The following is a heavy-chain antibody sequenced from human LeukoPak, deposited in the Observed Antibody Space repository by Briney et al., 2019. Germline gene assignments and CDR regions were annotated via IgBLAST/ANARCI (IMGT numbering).Heavy chain of an antibody. CDR3: ARAEIDAFDI. Sequence: GRSLRLSCAASGFTFSSYAMHWVRQAPGKGLEWVAVISYDGSNKYYADSVKGRFTISRDNSKNTLYLQMNSLRAEDTAVYYCARAEIDAFDIWGQGTMVTVSS. CDR1: GFTFSSYA. CDR2: ISYDGSNK. V-gene: IGHV3-30*01. J-gene: IGHJ3*02.